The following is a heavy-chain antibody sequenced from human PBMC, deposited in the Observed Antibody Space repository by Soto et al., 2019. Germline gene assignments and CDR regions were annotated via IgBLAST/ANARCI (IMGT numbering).Heavy chain of an antibody. CDR1: GFTFISYA. V-gene: IGHV3-23*01. CDR3: AKKLSRGMDV. J-gene: IGHJ6*02. Sequence: EVQLLESGGGLVQPGGSLRLSCAASGFTFISYAMSWVRQTPGKGLEWVSGIGGSGATTYYADSVKGRFTISRDNSKNTLYLQMNSLRVEDTAIYYCAKKLSRGMDVWGQGTTVTVSS. CDR2: IGGSGATT.